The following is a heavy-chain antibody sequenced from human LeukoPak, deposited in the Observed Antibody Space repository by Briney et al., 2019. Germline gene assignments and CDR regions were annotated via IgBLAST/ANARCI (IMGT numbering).Heavy chain of an antibody. J-gene: IGHJ6*02. CDR1: GFTLSSYG. D-gene: IGHD6-13*01. V-gene: IGHV3-30*18. CDR2: ISYDGSNK. CDR3: AKDLRQLDGMDV. Sequence: GGSLRLSCAASGFTLSSYGMHWVRQAPGKGLERVAVISYDGSNKYYADSVKGRFTISRDNSKNTLYLQMNSLRAEDTAVYYCAKDLRQLDGMDVWGQGTTVTVSS.